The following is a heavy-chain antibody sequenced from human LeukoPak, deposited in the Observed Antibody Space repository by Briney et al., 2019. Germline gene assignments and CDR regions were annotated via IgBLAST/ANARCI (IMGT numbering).Heavy chain of an antibody. CDR1: GFTFSSYW. Sequence: AGGSLRLSCAVSGFTFSSYWMSWVRQAPGKGLEWVANIKQDGSEKYYVDSVKGRSTISRDNAKNSLYLQMNSLRAEDTAVYYCARWAGGHYDYWGQGTLVTVSS. V-gene: IGHV3-7*03. D-gene: IGHD1-26*01. J-gene: IGHJ4*02. CDR2: IKQDGSEK. CDR3: ARWAGGHYDY.